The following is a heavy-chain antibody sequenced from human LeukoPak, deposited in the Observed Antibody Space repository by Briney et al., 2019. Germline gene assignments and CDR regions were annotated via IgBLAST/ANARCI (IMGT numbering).Heavy chain of an antibody. V-gene: IGHV1-69*01. D-gene: IGHD3-22*01. Sequence: SSVKVSCKASGGTFSSYAISWVRQAPGQGLEWMGGIIPIFGTANYAQKFQGRVTITADESTSTAYMELSSLRSEDTAVYYCARPQFRYYDSSGYDGSHFGYWGQGTLVTVSP. CDR3: ARPQFRYYDSSGYDGSHFGY. CDR2: IIPIFGTA. CDR1: GGTFSSYA. J-gene: IGHJ4*02.